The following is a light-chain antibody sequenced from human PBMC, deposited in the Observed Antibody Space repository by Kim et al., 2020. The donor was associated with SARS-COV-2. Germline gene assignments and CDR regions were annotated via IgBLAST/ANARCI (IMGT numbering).Light chain of an antibody. Sequence: QSALTQPASVSGSPGQSITISCTGTSSDVGGYNYVSWYQQHPGKAPKLMIYDVSNRPSGVPNRFSGSKSGNAASLTISGLQAEEEADYYCSSYASSSTGVFGGGTQLTVL. CDR1: SSDVGGYNY. V-gene: IGLV2-14*03. CDR2: DVS. J-gene: IGLJ3*02. CDR3: SSYASSSTGV.